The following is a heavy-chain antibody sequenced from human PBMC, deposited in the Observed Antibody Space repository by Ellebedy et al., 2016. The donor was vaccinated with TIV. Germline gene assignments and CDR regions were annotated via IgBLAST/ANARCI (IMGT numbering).Heavy chain of an antibody. CDR2: VWHDGSKE. V-gene: IGHV3-33*06. Sequence: GESLKISCAASGFTFSDHYMDWVRQAPGKGLEWVAVVWHDGSKEYYADSVKGRFTISRDDSKNTVYLQMSSLRAEDTGVYFCAKDDDTSSRYSRFHHWGQGTLVTVTS. J-gene: IGHJ4*02. CDR3: AKDDDTSSRYSRFHH. D-gene: IGHD3-22*01. CDR1: GFTFSDHY.